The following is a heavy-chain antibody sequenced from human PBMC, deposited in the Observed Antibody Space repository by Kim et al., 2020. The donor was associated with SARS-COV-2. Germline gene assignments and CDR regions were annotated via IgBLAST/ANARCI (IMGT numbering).Heavy chain of an antibody. V-gene: IGHV4-39*01. CDR3: ARSRGYSGYGYYYYGMDV. J-gene: IGHJ6*02. D-gene: IGHD5-12*01. CDR2: IYYSGST. Sequence: SETLSLTCTVSGGSISSSSYYWGWIRQPPGKGLEWIGSIYYSGSTYYNPSLKSRVTISVDTSKNQFSLKLSSVTAADTAVYYCARSRGYSGYGYYYYGMDVWGQGTTVTVSS. CDR1: GGSISSSSYY.